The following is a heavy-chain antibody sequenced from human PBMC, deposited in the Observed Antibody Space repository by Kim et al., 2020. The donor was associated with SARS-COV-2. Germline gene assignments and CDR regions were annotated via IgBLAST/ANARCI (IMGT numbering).Heavy chain of an antibody. Sequence: SETLSLTCTVSGGSISSGGYYWSWIRQHPGKGLEWIGYIYYSGSTYYNPSLKSRVTISVDTSKNQFSLKLSSVTAADTAVYYCASAHRWGLIAALCAVDYWGQGTLVTVSS. D-gene: IGHD6-13*01. J-gene: IGHJ4*02. V-gene: IGHV4-31*03. CDR1: GGSISSGGYY. CDR2: IYYSGST. CDR3: ASAHRWGLIAALCAVDY.